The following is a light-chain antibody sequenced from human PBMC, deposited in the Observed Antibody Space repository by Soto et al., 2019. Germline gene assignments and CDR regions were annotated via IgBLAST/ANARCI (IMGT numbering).Light chain of an antibody. V-gene: IGKV1-5*01. CDR2: DAS. CDR1: QSISSW. CDR3: QQYHTYST. Sequence: DIQMTQSSSTLSASVGDRVTITCRASQSISSWLAWYQQKPGKAPKVLIYDASSLESGVPSRFSGSGSGTEFTLTISSLQPDDFAAYYCQQYHTYSTFGQGTKVEIK. J-gene: IGKJ1*01.